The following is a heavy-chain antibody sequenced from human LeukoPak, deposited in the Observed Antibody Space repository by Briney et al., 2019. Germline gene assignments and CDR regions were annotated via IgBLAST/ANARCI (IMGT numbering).Heavy chain of an antibody. CDR1: GFTFSSYG. J-gene: IGHJ4*02. CDR3: ARDRYSYSXXXXXFDY. CDR2: IWYDGSNK. Sequence: GGSLRLSCAASGFTFSSYGMHWVRQAPGKGLEWVAVIWYDGSNKYYADSVKGRFTISRDNSKNTLYLQINSLRAEDTAVYYCARDRYSYSXXXXXFDYWGQXTXVTVS. V-gene: IGHV3-33*01. D-gene: IGHD3-16*01.